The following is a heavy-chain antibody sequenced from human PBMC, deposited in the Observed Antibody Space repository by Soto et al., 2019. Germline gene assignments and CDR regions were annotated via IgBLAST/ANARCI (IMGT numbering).Heavy chain of an antibody. D-gene: IGHD5-12*01. CDR1: GYTFTSYG. J-gene: IGHJ4*02. CDR3: ARLAVDSGYDAVFDY. CDR2: ISAYNGNT. Sequence: QVQLVQSGAEVKKPGASVKVSCKASGYTFTSYGISWVRQAPGQGLEWMGWISAYNGNTNYAQKLQGRVTMTTDTSASTAYMELRSLSSDDTAVYCCARLAVDSGYDAVFDYWGQGTLVTVSS. V-gene: IGHV1-18*01.